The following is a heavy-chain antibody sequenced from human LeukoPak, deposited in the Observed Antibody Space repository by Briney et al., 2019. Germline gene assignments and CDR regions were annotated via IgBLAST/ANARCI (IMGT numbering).Heavy chain of an antibody. D-gene: IGHD4-11*01. CDR3: AKGFVLLDFGPPRLTVTKWIDP. V-gene: IGHV3-23*01. CDR2: ISGSGGST. Sequence: GGSLRLSCAASGFTYSSYAMCGVRQAPGKGLEWVSAISGSGGSTYYADSVKGRFTISRDNSKNTLYLQMNSLRAEDTAVYYCAKGFVLLDFGPPRLTVTKWIDPWGQGTLVTVSS. CDR1: GFTYSSYA. J-gene: IGHJ5*02.